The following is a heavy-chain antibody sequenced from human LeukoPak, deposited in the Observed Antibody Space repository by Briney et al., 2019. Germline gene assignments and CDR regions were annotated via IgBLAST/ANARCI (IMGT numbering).Heavy chain of an antibody. D-gene: IGHD5-18*01. J-gene: IGHJ4*02. V-gene: IGHV4-39*01. CDR3: GRHGGNSYGFLFFDN. Sequence: SETLSLTCDVSGGALNSDTHDGGWVRQPPGKGLEWVGSILSTGNTFYEPSLKRRVTISVDTSKNQFSLKMNFETAADTAVYYCGRHGGNSYGFLFFDNWGQGTLVTASS. CDR1: GGALNSDTHD. CDR2: ILSTGNT.